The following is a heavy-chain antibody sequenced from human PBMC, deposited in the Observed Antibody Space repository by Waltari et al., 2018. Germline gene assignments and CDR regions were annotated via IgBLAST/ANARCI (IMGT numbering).Heavy chain of an antibody. J-gene: IGHJ4*02. D-gene: IGHD1-26*01. CDR2: IKRDGSEK. CDR1: GFPCSNYW. Sequence: QLVESGGGLVQPGGSLRLCCAASGFPCSNYWITWVRQAPGKGLEWLANIKRDGSEKYYVESVKGRFTISRDHAKNSLILQMNSLRAEDTAVYSCARPPSLAWDPYFPSCGQGTLVIVSS. CDR3: ARPPSLAWDPYFPS. V-gene: IGHV3-7*01.